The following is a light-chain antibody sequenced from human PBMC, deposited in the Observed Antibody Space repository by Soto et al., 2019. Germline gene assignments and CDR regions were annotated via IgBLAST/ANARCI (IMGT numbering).Light chain of an antibody. Sequence: EIVMTQSPATLSVSPGERATLSCRASQSVSSNLAWYQQKPGQAPRLLIYGASTRATGIPARFSGSGSGTXXXXXXXXLXXXDFAVYYCQQYNNWPPYTFGQGTKLEIK. CDR2: GAS. V-gene: IGKV3-15*01. CDR1: QSVSSN. CDR3: QQYNNWPPYT. J-gene: IGKJ2*01.